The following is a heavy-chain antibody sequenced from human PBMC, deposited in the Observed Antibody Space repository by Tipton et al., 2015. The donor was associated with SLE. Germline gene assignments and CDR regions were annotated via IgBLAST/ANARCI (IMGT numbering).Heavy chain of an antibody. CDR3: ARGLKGWLQFKSWYFDL. CDR2: INHSGST. CDR1: GGSFSGYY. V-gene: IGHV4-34*01. Sequence: TLSLTCAVYGGSFSGYYWSWIRQPPGKGLEWIGEINHSGSTNYNPSLKSRVTISVDTSKNQFSLKLSSVTAADTAVYYCARGLKGWLQFKSWYFDLWGRGALLPVSS. J-gene: IGHJ2*01. D-gene: IGHD5-24*01.